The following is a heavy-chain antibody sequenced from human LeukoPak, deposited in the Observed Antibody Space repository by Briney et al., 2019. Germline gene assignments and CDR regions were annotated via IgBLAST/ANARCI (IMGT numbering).Heavy chain of an antibody. CDR2: ISGSGGST. J-gene: IGHJ4*02. V-gene: IGHV3-23*01. Sequence: GGSLRLSCAASGFTFSSYAMSWVRQAPGKGLEWVSAISGSGGSTYYADSVKGRFTISGDNSKNTLYLQMNSLRAEDTAVYYCARRGDGYNLDYWGQGTLVTVSS. CDR1: GFTFSSYA. D-gene: IGHD5-24*01. CDR3: ARRGDGYNLDY.